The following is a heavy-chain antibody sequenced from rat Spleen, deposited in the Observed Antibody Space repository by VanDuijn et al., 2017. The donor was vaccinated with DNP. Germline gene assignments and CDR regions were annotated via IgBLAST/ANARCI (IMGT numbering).Heavy chain of an antibody. D-gene: IGHD1-11*01. Sequence: EVQLVESGGDLVQPGRSLKVSCVVSGFTFNNYWMTWIRQVPGKGLEWVASITTSGDSIYFPDSVKGRFTISRDNAKNTLYLQMNSLRSEDTATYYCARGGRSYFDYWGQGVMVTVSS. V-gene: IGHV5-31*01. J-gene: IGHJ2*01. CDR2: ITTSGDSI. CDR1: GFTFNNYW. CDR3: ARGGRSYFDY.